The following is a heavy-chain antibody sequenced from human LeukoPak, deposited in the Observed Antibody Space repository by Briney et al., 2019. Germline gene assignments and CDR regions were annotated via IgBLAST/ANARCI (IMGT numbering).Heavy chain of an antibody. V-gene: IGHV3-21*01. D-gene: IGHD3-16*02. CDR1: GFTFSSYS. CDR3: ARIMTWELSLHVGY. J-gene: IGHJ4*02. CDR2: ISSSSSYI. Sequence: GGSLRLSCAASGFTFSSYSMNWVRQAPGKGLEWVSSISSSSSYIYYADSVKGRFTISRDNAKNSLYLQMNSLRAEDTAVYYCARIMTWELSLHVGYWGQGTLVTVSP.